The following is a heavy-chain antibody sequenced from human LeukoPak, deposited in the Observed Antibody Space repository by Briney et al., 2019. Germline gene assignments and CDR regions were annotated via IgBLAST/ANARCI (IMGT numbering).Heavy chain of an antibody. J-gene: IGHJ4*02. Sequence: GGSLRLSCAVSGFTFSNYAMTWVRQAPGKGLEWVSAISGSGGSTYYADSVKGRFTISRDTSKNTLYLQMNSLRAEDTAVYFCVKSGYNRFDYWGQGTLVTVSS. CDR1: GFTFSNYA. CDR2: ISGSGGST. V-gene: IGHV3-23*01. D-gene: IGHD5-24*01. CDR3: VKSGYNRFDY.